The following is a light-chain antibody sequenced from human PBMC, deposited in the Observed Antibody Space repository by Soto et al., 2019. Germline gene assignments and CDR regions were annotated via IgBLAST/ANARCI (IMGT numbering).Light chain of an antibody. J-gene: IGKJ4*01. V-gene: IGKV3-11*01. Sequence: EIVLTQSPATLSLSPGTRATLSCRASQSIGNYLAWYQQKPGQPPRLLIYDASNRATGIPARLSGSGFGTDFTLTIDSLEPEDFGVYYCQQRSKWPLSVGGGTKV. CDR2: DAS. CDR1: QSIGNY. CDR3: QQRSKWPLS.